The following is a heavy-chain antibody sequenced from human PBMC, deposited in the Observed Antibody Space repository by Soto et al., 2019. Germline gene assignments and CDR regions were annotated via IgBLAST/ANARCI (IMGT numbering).Heavy chain of an antibody. CDR1: GGSISSGDYY. J-gene: IGHJ3*02. CDR3: AREGTNDGSGYYGRAFDI. D-gene: IGHD3-22*01. Sequence: QVQLQESGPGLVKSSQTLSLTCTVSGGSISSGDYYWSWIRQPPGKGLEWIGYIYYSGSTYYNPSIQSRLTISIDTSKNQFSLKLSSVTAADTAVYYCAREGTNDGSGYYGRAFDIWGQGTMLTVSS. CDR2: IYYSGST. V-gene: IGHV4-30-4*01.